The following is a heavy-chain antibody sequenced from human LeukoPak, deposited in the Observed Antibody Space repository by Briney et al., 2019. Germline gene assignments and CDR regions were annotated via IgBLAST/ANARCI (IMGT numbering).Heavy chain of an antibody. CDR2: IYPGDSDT. CDR3: AREGPQDGYKINWFDP. J-gene: IGHJ5*02. CDR1: GYSFTSYW. D-gene: IGHD5-24*01. Sequence: GESLKISCKGSGYSFTSYWIGWVRQMPGKGLEWMGIIYPGDSDTRYSPSFQGQVTISADKSISTAYLQWSSLKASDTAMYYCAREGPQDGYKINWFDPWGQGTLVTVSS. V-gene: IGHV5-51*01.